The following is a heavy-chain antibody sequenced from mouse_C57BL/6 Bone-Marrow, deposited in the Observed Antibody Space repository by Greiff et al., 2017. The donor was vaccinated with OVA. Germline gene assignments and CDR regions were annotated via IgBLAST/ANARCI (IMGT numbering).Heavy chain of an antibody. CDR1: GFSLTSYG. CDR2: IWSGGST. J-gene: IGHJ3*01. CDR3: ARKCGYSAWFAY. Sequence: VQLQQSGPGLVQPSQSLSITCTVSGFSLTSYGVHWVRQSPGKGLEWLGVIWSGGSTDYNAAFISRLSISKDNPKSQVFFKMNSLQADDTAIYYCARKCGYSAWFAYWGQGTLVTVSA. V-gene: IGHV2-2*01. D-gene: IGHD2-3*01.